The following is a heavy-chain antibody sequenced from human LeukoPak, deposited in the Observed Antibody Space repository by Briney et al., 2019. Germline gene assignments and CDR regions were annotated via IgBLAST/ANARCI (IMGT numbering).Heavy chain of an antibody. CDR2: ISYDGSNK. J-gene: IGHJ4*02. V-gene: IGHV3-30-3*01. CDR1: GFTFSSYA. CDR3: ARELGSSGWYVAY. D-gene: IGHD6-19*01. Sequence: GGSLRLSCAASGFTFSSYAMHWVRRAPGKGLEWVAVISYDGSNKYYADSVKGRFTISRDNSKNTLYLQMNSLRAEDTAVYYCARELGSSGWYVAYWGQGTLVTVSS.